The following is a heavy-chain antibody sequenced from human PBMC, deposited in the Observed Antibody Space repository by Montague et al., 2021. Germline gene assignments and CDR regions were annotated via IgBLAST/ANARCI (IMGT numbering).Heavy chain of an antibody. CDR2: MFYDDGT. Sequence: SETLSLTCTVSSGSIFHAHECWVRQPPGQGLEWLGSMFYDDGTSTYPSLTSRVTMSIDTSTNQFSMKLSFVTAAATAVYYCAKQDYFVSGTSYKGFDPWGQGILVTVSS. CDR1: SGSIFHAH. V-gene: IGHV4-59*08. J-gene: IGHJ5*02. D-gene: IGHD3-10*01. CDR3: AKQDYFVSGTSYKGFDP.